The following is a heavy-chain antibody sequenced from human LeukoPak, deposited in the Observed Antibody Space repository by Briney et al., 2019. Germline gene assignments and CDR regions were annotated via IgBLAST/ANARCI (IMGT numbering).Heavy chain of an antibody. D-gene: IGHD6-13*01. V-gene: IGHV3-30*02. CDR3: AKDWADSSSWKLYYYYGMDV. CDR1: GFTFSSYS. CDR2: IRYDGSNK. Sequence: GGSLRLSCAASGFTFSSYSMNWVRQAPGKGLEWVAFIRYDGSNKYYADSVKGRFTISRDNSKNTLYLQMNSLRAEDTAVYYCAKDWADSSSWKLYYYYGMDVWGQGTTVTVSS. J-gene: IGHJ6*02.